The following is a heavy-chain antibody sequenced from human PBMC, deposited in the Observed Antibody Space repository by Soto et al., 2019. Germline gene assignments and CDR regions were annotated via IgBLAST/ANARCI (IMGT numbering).Heavy chain of an antibody. D-gene: IGHD3-16*01. J-gene: IGHJ4*02. Sequence: PGGSLRLSCSASGFTFNIYAMHWVRQAPGKGLEWVAVMSYDESSEYYADSVKGRFSISRDNSKNTLFLQMNSLRAADTAVYYCGRDGDSFAYLPLRRIDFWGEGTLVPVS. CDR3: GRDGDSFAYLPLRRIDF. CDR2: MSYDESSE. CDR1: GFTFNIYA. V-gene: IGHV3-30*01.